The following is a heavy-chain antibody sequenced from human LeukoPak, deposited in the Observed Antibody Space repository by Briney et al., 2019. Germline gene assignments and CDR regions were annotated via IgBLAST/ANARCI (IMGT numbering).Heavy chain of an antibody. CDR3: ASRDYDSSGYSGDFDY. V-gene: IGHV4-34*01. CDR2: INHSGST. D-gene: IGHD3-22*01. J-gene: IGHJ4*02. CDR1: GGSFSGYY. Sequence: SETLSLTCAVYGGSFSGYYWSWIRQPPGKGLEWIGEINHSGSTNYNPSLKSRVTISVDTSKNQFSPKLSSVTAADTAVYYCASRDYDSSGYSGDFDYWGQGTLVTVSS.